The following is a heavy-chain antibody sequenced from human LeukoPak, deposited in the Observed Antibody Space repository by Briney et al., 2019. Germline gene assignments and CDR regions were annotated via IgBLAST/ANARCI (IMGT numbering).Heavy chain of an antibody. J-gene: IGHJ3*02. Sequence: SKTLSLTCTVSGGSISSSSYYWSWIRQPAGKGLEWIGRIYTSGSTNYNPSLKSRVTISVDTSKNQFSLKLSSVTAADTAVYYCARERRDYYDSSGYPNIWGQGTMVTVSS. CDR2: IYTSGST. CDR1: GGSISSSSYY. D-gene: IGHD3-22*01. V-gene: IGHV4-61*02. CDR3: ARERRDYYDSSGYPNI.